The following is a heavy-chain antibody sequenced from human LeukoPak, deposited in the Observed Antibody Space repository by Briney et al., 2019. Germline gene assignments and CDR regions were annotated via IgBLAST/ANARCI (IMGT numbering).Heavy chain of an antibody. V-gene: IGHV4-39*01. CDR3: ARSEDYYGSGINWFDP. Sequence: SETLSLTCTVSGGSISSSSYYWGWIRQPPGRGLEWIGSIYYSGSTYYNPSLKSRVTISVDTSKNQFSLKLSSVTAADTAVYYCARSEDYYGSGINWFDPWGQGTLVTVSS. J-gene: IGHJ5*02. CDR1: GGSISSSSYY. CDR2: IYYSGST. D-gene: IGHD3-10*01.